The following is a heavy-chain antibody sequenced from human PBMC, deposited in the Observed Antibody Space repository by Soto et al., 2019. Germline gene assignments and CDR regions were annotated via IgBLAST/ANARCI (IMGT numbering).Heavy chain of an antibody. CDR3: ASTNYYDSSGSSDY. V-gene: IGHV3-11*01. CDR2: ISSSGSTI. Sequence: PGGSLRLSCAASGFTFSDYYMSWIRQAPGKGLEWVSYISSSGSTIYYADSVKGRFTIPRDNAKNSLYLQMNSLRAEDTAGYYCASTNYYDSSGSSDYWGQGTLVTVSS. CDR1: GFTFSDYY. J-gene: IGHJ4*02. D-gene: IGHD3-22*01.